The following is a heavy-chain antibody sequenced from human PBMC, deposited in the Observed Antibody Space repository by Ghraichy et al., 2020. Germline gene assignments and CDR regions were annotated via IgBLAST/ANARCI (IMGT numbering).Heavy chain of an antibody. J-gene: IGHJ4*02. D-gene: IGHD6-13*01. CDR1: GFTFSNAW. Sequence: GGSLRISCAASGFTFSNAWMSWVRQAPGQGLEWVGRIRSKADDATTEYAAPVRGRFSISRDDSKNTLFLQINSLKSEDTGVYYCTTSITGSNYIGYWGQGTLVTVTS. V-gene: IGHV3-15*01. CDR3: TTSITGSNYIGY. CDR2: IRSKADDATT.